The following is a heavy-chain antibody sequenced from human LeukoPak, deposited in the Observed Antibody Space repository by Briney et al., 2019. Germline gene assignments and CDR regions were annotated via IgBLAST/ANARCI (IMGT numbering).Heavy chain of an antibody. CDR3: AKTAFSGSDYDYYMDV. V-gene: IGHV3-23*01. J-gene: IGHJ6*03. Sequence: GGSLRLSCAASGFSFSSYAMSWVRQAPGKGLEWVSAISGSGGTSTYYAASVKGRFTISRDNTKNSLYLQMNSLRAEDTALYYCAKTAFSGSDYDYYMDVWGKGTTVTVSS. CDR2: ISGSGGTST. D-gene: IGHD2-8*02. CDR1: GFSFSSYA.